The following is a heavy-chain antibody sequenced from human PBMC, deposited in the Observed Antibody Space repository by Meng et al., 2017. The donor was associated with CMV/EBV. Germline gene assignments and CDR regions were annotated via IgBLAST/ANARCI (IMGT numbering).Heavy chain of an antibody. CDR2: ISSSGSTI. CDR3: ARIMYYDFWSGYYYYYYGMDV. Sequence: GGSLRLSCAASGFTFSSYEMNWVRQAPGKGLEWVSYISSSGSTIYYADSVKGRFTISRDNAKNSLYLQMNSLRAEDTAVYYCARIMYYDFWSGYYYYYYGMDVWGQGTMVTVSS. J-gene: IGHJ6*02. V-gene: IGHV3-48*03. D-gene: IGHD3-3*01. CDR1: GFTFSSYE.